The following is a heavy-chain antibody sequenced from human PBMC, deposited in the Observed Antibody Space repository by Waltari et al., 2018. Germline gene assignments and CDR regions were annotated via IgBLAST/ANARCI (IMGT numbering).Heavy chain of an antibody. CDR3: AKGSEDGSAFDY. V-gene: IGHV3-30*18. CDR1: GFTFSSYG. CDR2: ISYDGSNK. Sequence: QVQLVESGGGVVQPGRSLRLSCAASGFTFSSYGMHWVRQAPGKGLEWVAVISYDGSNKYSADAVKVRFTISRDNSKNTLYLQMNSLRAEDTAVYYCAKGSEDGSAFDYWGQGTLVTVSS. D-gene: IGHD3-10*01. J-gene: IGHJ4*02.